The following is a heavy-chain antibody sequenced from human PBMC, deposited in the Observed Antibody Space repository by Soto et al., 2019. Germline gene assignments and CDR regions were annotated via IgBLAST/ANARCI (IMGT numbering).Heavy chain of an antibody. CDR3: ARRLAYCGGDCYGFDY. V-gene: IGHV5-51*01. CDR1: GYSFTIYC. Sequence: PGESLKISCNGSGYSFTIYCIGLVLQMPGKGLEWMGIIYPGDSDTRYSPSFQGQVTISADKSISTAYLQWSSLKASDTAMYYCARRLAYCGGDCYGFDYWGQGTLVTVSS. J-gene: IGHJ4*02. D-gene: IGHD2-21*02. CDR2: IYPGDSDT.